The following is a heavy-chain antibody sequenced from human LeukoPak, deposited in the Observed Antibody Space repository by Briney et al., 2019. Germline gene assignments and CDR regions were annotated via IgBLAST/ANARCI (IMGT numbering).Heavy chain of an antibody. D-gene: IGHD3-10*01. V-gene: IGHV3-23*01. CDR1: GFTFSSYG. Sequence: GGSLRLSCAASGFTFSSYGMSWVRQAPGKGLEWVSTISGSGGSTYYADSVKGRFTISRDNSKNTLYLQMNSLRTEETAVYYCAKGPAMVRGTFDPWGQGTLVTVSS. J-gene: IGHJ5*02. CDR2: ISGSGGST. CDR3: AKGPAMVRGTFDP.